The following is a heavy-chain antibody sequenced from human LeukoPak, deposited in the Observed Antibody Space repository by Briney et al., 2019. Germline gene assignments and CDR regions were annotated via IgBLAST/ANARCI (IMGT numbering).Heavy chain of an antibody. CDR3: AKDHPVFNY. Sequence: QPGGSLRLSCAASGFSLDTFGMHWVRQAPGKGLEWVAFIRNTGTTVYNGDSVGGRFTISRDISRNTVHLQMDSLRVEDTAVYYCAKDHPVFNYWGQGTQVTVSS. V-gene: IGHV3-30*02. J-gene: IGHJ4*02. CDR2: IRNTGTTV. CDR1: GFSLDTFG.